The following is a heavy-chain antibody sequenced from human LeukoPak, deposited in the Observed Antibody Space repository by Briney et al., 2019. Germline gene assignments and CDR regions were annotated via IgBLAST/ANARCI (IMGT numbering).Heavy chain of an antibody. CDR2: ISYDGSNK. V-gene: IGHV3-30*03. J-gene: IGHJ4*02. Sequence: GGSLRLSCAASGFTFSSYGMHWVRQAPGKGLEWVAVISYDGSNKYYADSVKGRFTISRDNSKNTVYLQMNSLRAEDTAVYYCARGPYNYGFDYWGQGTLVTVSS. D-gene: IGHD1-20*01. CDR1: GFTFSSYG. CDR3: ARGPYNYGFDY.